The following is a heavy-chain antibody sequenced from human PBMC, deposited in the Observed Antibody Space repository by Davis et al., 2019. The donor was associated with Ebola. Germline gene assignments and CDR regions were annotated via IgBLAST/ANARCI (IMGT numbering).Heavy chain of an antibody. V-gene: IGHV3-23*01. Sequence: GESLKISCAASGFTFTSYDMTWVRQAPGKGLEWVSGVTTTGRNTYYADSVKGRFTISRDNSKNTLYLEMNNLRAEDTAVYHCATYFYNKRDFDYWGQGTLVTVSS. CDR2: VTTTGRNT. CDR1: GFTFTSYD. CDR3: ATYFYNKRDFDY. D-gene: IGHD3-3*01. J-gene: IGHJ4*02.